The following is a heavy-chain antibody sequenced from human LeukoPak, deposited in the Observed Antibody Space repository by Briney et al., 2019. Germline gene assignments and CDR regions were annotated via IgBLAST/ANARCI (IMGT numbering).Heavy chain of an antibody. CDR1: GFTFSSYA. D-gene: IGHD3-9*01. V-gene: IGHV3-23*01. CDR3: AKDATASPYFHWFDN. J-gene: IGHJ4*02. CDR2: ISSGDRT. Sequence: GGSLRLSCAASGFTFSSYAMNWVRQAPGKGLEWVAGISSGDRTFHAESVKGRFTISRAKSKDTLYLQMNSLRPEDTAVYYCAKDATASPYFHWFDNWGQGTQVIVSS.